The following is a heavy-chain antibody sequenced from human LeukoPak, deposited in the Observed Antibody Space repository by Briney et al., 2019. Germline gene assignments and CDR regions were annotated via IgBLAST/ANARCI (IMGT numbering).Heavy chain of an antibody. CDR2: INHSGST. D-gene: IGHD3-3*01. CDR1: GGSVSSGSYY. J-gene: IGHJ6*02. Sequence: SETLSLTCTVSGGSVSSGSYYWSWIRQPPGKGLEWIGEINHSGSTNYNPSLKSRVTISVDTSKNQFSLKLSSVTAADTAVYYCARGDFWSGYYPRYYYYYGMDVWGQGTTVTVSS. CDR3: ARGDFWSGYYPRYYYYYGMDV. V-gene: IGHV4-61*01.